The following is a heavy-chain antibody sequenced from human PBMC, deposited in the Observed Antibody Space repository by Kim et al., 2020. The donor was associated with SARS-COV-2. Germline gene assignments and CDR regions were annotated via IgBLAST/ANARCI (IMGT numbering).Heavy chain of an antibody. J-gene: IGHJ5*02. Sequence: GGSLRLSCAASGFTFSSYGMHWVRQAPGKGLEWVAVIWYDGSNKYYADSVKGRFTISRDNSKNTLYLQMNSLRAEDTAVYYCAKDGSIGYYYGSGSYYGTWGQGTLVTVSS. V-gene: IGHV3-33*06. D-gene: IGHD3-10*01. CDR1: GFTFSSYG. CDR3: AKDGSIGYYYGSGSYYGT. CDR2: IWYDGSNK.